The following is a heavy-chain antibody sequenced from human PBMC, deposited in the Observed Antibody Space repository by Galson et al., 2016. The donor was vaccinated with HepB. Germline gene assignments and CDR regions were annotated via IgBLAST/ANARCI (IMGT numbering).Heavy chain of an antibody. D-gene: IGHD6-6*01. V-gene: IGHV3-33*01. CDR1: GFTLTSYG. Sequence: SLRLSCAASGFTLTSYGMHWVLQAPGKGLEWVAVIWFDGSNKYYADSVKGRFTISRDNSKNTLYLQMNSLRAEDTAVYYCTLATRYDAFDIWGQGTLVTVSA. CDR2: IWFDGSNK. CDR3: TLATRYDAFDI. J-gene: IGHJ3*02.